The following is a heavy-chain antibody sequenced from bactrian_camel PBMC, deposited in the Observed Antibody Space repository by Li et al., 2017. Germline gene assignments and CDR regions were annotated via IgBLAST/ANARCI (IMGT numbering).Heavy chain of an antibody. CDR3: AGDRPYGAWYMESQYRY. CDR2: INGDAQNT. J-gene: IGHJ4*01. D-gene: IGHD6*01. V-gene: IGHV3S6*01. Sequence: QVQLVESGGGLLQPGGSLRLSCAASGFPFRKYIMNWVRQVPGKGLEWVSNINGDAQNTAYRDSVKGRFTISRESGKNTVHLQMTSLIPEDSGVYYCAGDRPYGAWYMESQYRYWGRGTQVTVS. CDR1: GFPFRKYI.